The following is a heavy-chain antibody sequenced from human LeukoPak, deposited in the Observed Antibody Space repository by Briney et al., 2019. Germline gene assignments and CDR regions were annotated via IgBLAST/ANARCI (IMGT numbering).Heavy chain of an antibody. Sequence: GGSLRLSCAASGFSFSNAWMSWVRQAPGKGLEWVGQIKSKTDGGTTDYAAPVKGRFTISRDDSKNTLYLQMNSLETEDTAVYYCTTLGSGYSSFWGQGTLVTVSS. J-gene: IGHJ4*02. D-gene: IGHD5-12*01. CDR1: GFSFSNAW. CDR3: TTLGSGYSSF. CDR2: IKSKTDGGTT. V-gene: IGHV3-15*01.